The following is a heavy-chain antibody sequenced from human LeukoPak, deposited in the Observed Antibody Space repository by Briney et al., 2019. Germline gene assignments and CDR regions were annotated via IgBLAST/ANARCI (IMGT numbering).Heavy chain of an antibody. V-gene: IGHV3-9*01. Sequence: PGRSLRLSCAASGFTFDDYAMHWVRQAPGKGLEWVSGISWNSGSIGYADSVKGRFTISRDNAKNSLYLRMNSLRAEDTALYYCAIWTGSLDYWGQGTLVTVSS. CDR2: ISWNSGSI. CDR1: GFTFDDYA. CDR3: AIWTGSLDY. D-gene: IGHD3-10*01. J-gene: IGHJ4*02.